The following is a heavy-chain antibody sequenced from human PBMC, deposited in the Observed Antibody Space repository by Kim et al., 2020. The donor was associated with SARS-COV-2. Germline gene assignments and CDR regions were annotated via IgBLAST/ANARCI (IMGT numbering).Heavy chain of an antibody. J-gene: IGHJ4*02. CDR2: T. CDR3: ARETNSCHDY. D-gene: IGHD7-27*01. Sequence: TNYNPSLKSRVTISVDTAKNQFSLKLSSVTAADTAVYYCARETNSCHDYWGQGTLVTVSS. V-gene: IGHV4-34*01.